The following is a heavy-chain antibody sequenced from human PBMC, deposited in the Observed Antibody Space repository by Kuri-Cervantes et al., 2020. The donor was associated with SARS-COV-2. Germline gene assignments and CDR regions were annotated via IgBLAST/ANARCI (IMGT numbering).Heavy chain of an antibody. CDR2: INPNSGGT. CDR3: AREAAMATGDYYYYMDV. D-gene: IGHD5-18*01. V-gene: IGHV1-2*02. J-gene: IGHJ6*03. Sequence: ASVKVSCKASGYTFTGYYMRWVRQAPGQGLEWMGWINPNSGGTNYAQKFQGRVTMTRDTSISTAYMELSRLRSDDTAVYYCAREAAMATGDYYYYMDVWGKGTTVTVSS. CDR1: GYTFTGYY.